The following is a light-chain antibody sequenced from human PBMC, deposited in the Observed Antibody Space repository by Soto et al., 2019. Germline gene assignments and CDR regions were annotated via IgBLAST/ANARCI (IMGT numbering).Light chain of an antibody. CDR1: KIITSY. Sequence: QMTKAPSSWSACVGDRVTIIGRGTKIITSYLTWYQQKPGKAPKLLIYGASSLPSGVPSRFSGSGSETDFTLTISSLQPEDFATYYCQQYDSSPPAFGQGTRLDIK. CDR3: QQYDSSPPA. V-gene: IGKV1-39*01. J-gene: IGKJ5*01. CDR2: GAS.